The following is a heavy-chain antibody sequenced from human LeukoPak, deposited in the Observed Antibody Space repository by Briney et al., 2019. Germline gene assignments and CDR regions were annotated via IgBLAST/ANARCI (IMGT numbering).Heavy chain of an antibody. CDR3: ARENIVVVTAIRDAFDI. Sequence: QPGGSLRLSCAASGFTFSSYSMNWVRQAPGKGLEWVSYISSGSSNIYYADSVKGRFTISRDNAKDSLCLQMNSLRDEDTAVYYCARENIVVVTAIRDAFDIWGQGTMVTVSS. J-gene: IGHJ3*02. V-gene: IGHV3-48*02. CDR1: GFTFSSYS. CDR2: ISSGSSNI. D-gene: IGHD2-21*02.